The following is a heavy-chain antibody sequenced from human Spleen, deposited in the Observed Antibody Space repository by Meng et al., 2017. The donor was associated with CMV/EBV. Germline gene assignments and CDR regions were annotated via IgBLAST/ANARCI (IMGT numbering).Heavy chain of an antibody. V-gene: IGHV4-31*11. CDR2: IYYTGTT. CDR3: ARGISGAKDS. Sequence: LTCDGSGYSVSSGGYFWSWIRQHPGKGLEWIGYIYYTGTTYYNPSLKSRLTISTDMSKNQFSLKVSSVTAADTAVYYCARGISGAKDSWGQGILVTVSS. CDR1: GYSVSSGGYF. D-gene: IGHD6-19*01. J-gene: IGHJ4*02.